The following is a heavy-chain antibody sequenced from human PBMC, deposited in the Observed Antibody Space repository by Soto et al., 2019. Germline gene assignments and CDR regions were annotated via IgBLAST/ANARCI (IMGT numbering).Heavy chain of an antibody. D-gene: IGHD2-15*01. CDR2: ISAYNGNT. J-gene: IGHJ6*02. CDR1: GYTFTSYG. Sequence: SVKVSCKASGYTFTSYGISWVRQAPGQGLEWMGWISAYNGNTNYAQKLQGRVTMTTDTSTSTAYMELRSLRSDDTAVYYCARVDSISCSGGSCYSRWFYYYYYGMDVWGQGTTVTVSS. V-gene: IGHV1-18*04. CDR3: ARVDSISCSGGSCYSRWFYYYYYGMDV.